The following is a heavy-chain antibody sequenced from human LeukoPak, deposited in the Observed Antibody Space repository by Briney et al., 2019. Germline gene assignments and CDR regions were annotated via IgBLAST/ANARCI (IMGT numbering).Heavy chain of an antibody. D-gene: IGHD3-3*01. V-gene: IGHV1-69*13. CDR2: IIPIFGAP. J-gene: IGHJ5*02. Sequence: SVKVSCKASGGTFSSYAISWVRQAPGQGLEWMGGIIPIFGAPNYAQKFQGRVTITADESTSTAYMELSSLRSEDMAVYYCARCYDLWSGYYRWLDPWGQGTPVTVSS. CDR3: ARCYDLWSGYYRWLDP. CDR1: GGTFSSYA.